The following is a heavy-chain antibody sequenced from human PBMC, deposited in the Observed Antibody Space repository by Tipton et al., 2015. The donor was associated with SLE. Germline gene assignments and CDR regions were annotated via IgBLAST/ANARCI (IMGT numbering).Heavy chain of an antibody. CDR3: AREPDGMSYFDY. CDR1: GYTFTNYG. Sequence: QLVQSGAEVKKPGASVKDSCKASGYTFTNYGISWVRQAPGQGLEWMGWISGYNDNTNYAQNFQDRVTMTTDTSTRTVYMELRSLRSDDTASYYCAREPDGMSYFDYWGQGTLVTVSS. J-gene: IGHJ4*02. D-gene: IGHD1-1*01. V-gene: IGHV1-18*01. CDR2: ISGYNDNT.